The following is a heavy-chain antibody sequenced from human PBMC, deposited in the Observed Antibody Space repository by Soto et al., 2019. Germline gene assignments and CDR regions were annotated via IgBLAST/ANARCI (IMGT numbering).Heavy chain of an antibody. V-gene: IGHV4-59*01. Sequence: SETLSLNCTVSGGSISRYYWSWIRQPPGKGLEWIGYIYYSGSTNYNPSLESRVTISVDTSKNQFSLKLSSVTAADTAVYDCARVTPLGGYDYWGQGTMVTVSS. D-gene: IGHD2-15*01. J-gene: IGHJ4*02. CDR2: IYYSGST. CDR1: GGSISRYY. CDR3: ARVTPLGGYDY.